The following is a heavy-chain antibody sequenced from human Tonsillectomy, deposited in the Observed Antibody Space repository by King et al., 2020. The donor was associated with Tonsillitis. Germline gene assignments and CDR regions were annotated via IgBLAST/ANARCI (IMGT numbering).Heavy chain of an antibody. CDR2: ISYDGSNK. V-gene: IGHV3-30*18. J-gene: IGHJ4*02. CDR3: AKDLLLGFGELP. D-gene: IGHD3-10*01. Sequence: VQLVESGGGVVQPGRSLRLSCAASGFTFSSYGMHWVRQAPGKGLEWVAVISYDGSNKYYADSVKGRFTISRDNSKNTLYLQMNSLRAEDTAVYYCAKDLLLGFGELPRGQGTLVTVSS. CDR1: GFTFSSYG.